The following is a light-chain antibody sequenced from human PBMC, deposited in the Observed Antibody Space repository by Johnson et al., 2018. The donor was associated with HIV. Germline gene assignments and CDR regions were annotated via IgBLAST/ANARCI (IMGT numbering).Light chain of an antibody. J-gene: IGLJ1*01. CDR3: GTWDSSLSAFYV. CDR1: SSNIGNNY. Sequence: QSVLTQPPSVSAAPGLKVTISCSGSSSNIGNNYVSWYQQLPGTAPKLLIYENNKRPSGIPDRFSGSKSGTSATLGITGLQTGDEADYYCGTWDSSLSAFYVFGTGTKVTVL. CDR2: ENN. V-gene: IGLV1-51*02.